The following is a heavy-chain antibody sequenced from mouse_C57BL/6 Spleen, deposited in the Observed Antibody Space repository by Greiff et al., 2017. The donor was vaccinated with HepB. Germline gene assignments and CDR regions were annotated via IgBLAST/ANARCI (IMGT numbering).Heavy chain of an antibody. Sequence: DVHLVESGGGLVQPGGSLSLSCAASGFTFTDYYMSWVRQPPGKALEWLGFIRNKANGYTTEYSASVKGRFTISRDNSQSILYLQMNALRAEDSATYYCARHNYGSIFDYWGQGTTLTVSS. V-gene: IGHV7-3*01. CDR3: ARHNYGSIFDY. D-gene: IGHD1-1*01. J-gene: IGHJ2*01. CDR1: GFTFTDYY. CDR2: IRNKANGYTT.